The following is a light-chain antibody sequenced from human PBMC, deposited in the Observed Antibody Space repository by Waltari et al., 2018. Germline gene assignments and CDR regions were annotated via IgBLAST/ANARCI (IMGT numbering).Light chain of an antibody. CDR1: SSDIGASNF. V-gene: IGLV2-8*01. CDR3: SSYAGNNIRV. CDR2: DVP. J-gene: IGLJ2*01. Sequence: QSALTQPPSASGSPGQSVTISCTGTSSDIGASNFVSWYQQHPGKAPKPMIYDVPTRHSGVPGRFSGSKSGNTASLTVSWLQADDEADYYCSSYAGNNIRVFGGGTKVTVL.